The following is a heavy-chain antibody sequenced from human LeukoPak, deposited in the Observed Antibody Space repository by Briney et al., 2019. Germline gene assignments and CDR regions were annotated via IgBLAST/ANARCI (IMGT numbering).Heavy chain of an antibody. J-gene: IGHJ4*02. CDR1: GFTFSSYG. Sequence: GGSLRLSCAASGFTFSSYGMNWVRQAPGKGLEWVSSISSSSSYIYYADSVKGRFTISRDNAKNSLYLQMNSLRAEDTAVYYCARASSSGWYFDYWGQGTLVTVSS. CDR3: ARASSSGWYFDY. V-gene: IGHV3-21*01. D-gene: IGHD6-19*01. CDR2: ISSSSSYI.